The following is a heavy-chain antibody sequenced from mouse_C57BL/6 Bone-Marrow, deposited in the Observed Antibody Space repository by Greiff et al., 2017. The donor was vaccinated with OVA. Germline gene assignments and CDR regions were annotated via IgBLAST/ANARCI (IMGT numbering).Heavy chain of an antibody. V-gene: IGHV1-26*01. D-gene: IGHD4-1*01. CDR2: INPNNGGT. CDR1: GYTFTDYY. CDR3: AREGKLGRHFDY. J-gene: IGHJ2*01. Sequence: VQLQQSGPELVKPGASVKISCKASGYTFTDYYMNWVKQSHGKSLEWIGDINPNNGGTSYNQKFKGKATLTVDKSSSTAYMELRSLTSEDSAVYYCAREGKLGRHFDYWGQGTTLTVSS.